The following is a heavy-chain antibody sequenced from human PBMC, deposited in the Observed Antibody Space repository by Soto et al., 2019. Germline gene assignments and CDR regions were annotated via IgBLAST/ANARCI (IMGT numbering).Heavy chain of an antibody. CDR3: ARPLSPTVTLDYYYYGMDV. D-gene: IGHD4-17*01. CDR1: GFTFSSYA. J-gene: IGHJ6*02. Sequence: PGGSLRLSCAASGFTFSSYAMHWVRQAPGKGLEWVAVISYDGSNKYYADSVKGRFTISRDNSKNTLYLQMNSLRAEDTAVYYCARPLSPTVTLDYYYYGMDVWGQATTVTVSS. CDR2: ISYDGSNK. V-gene: IGHV3-30-3*01.